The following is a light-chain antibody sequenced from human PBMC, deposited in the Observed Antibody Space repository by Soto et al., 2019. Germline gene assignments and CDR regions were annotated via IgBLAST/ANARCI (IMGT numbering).Light chain of an antibody. CDR1: QGISSY. J-gene: IGKJ1*01. Sequence: IQLTQSPSSLSASVGDRVTITCRASQGISSYLAWYQQKPGKAPKLLIYAASTLQSGVPSRFSGSGSGTDFTLTISSLQPEDFANYYCQQLNSYPRTFGQGTKVEIQ. CDR3: QQLNSYPRT. V-gene: IGKV1-9*01. CDR2: AAS.